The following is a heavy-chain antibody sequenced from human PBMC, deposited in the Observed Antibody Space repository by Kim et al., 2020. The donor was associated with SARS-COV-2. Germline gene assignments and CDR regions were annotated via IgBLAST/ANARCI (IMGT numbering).Heavy chain of an antibody. CDR3: TTDMSTGGYCSGGSCYRYYYYDGMDV. V-gene: IGHV3-15*01. Sequence: GGSLRLSCAASGFTFSNAWMSWVRQAPGKGLEWVGRIKSKTDGGTTDYAAPVKGRFTISRDDSKNTLYLQMNSLKTEDTAVYYCTTDMSTGGYCSGGSCYRYYYYDGMDVWGQGTTVTVSS. J-gene: IGHJ6*02. CDR1: GFTFSNAW. CDR2: IKSKTDGGTT. D-gene: IGHD2-15*01.